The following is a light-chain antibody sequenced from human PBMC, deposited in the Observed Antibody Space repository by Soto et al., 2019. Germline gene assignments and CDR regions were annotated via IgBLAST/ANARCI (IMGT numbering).Light chain of an antibody. Sequence: EIVLTPSPATLSLSPGERATPPCRASQSVSTYLAWYQQKPGQAPRLLIYDASNRATGIPARFSGSGSGTDFTLTISSLEPEDFAVYYCQQRSNWPLTFGGGTKVDIK. V-gene: IGKV3-11*01. J-gene: IGKJ4*01. CDR3: QQRSNWPLT. CDR1: QSVSTY. CDR2: DAS.